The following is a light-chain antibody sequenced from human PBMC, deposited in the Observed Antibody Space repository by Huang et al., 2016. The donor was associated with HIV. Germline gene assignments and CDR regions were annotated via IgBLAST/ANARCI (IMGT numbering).Light chain of an antibody. CDR1: QNVNTY. J-gene: IGKJ5*01. CDR3: QQRFSTTIT. V-gene: IGKV1-39*01. Sequence: DIQMTQSPPSLSASVGDSVTIACRASQNVNTYLNWYQQKPGQAPRLLIFAASRLRSGVPSRFSGSGSDTEFTLTISSLQLEDFATYYCQQRFSTTITFGQGTRLDIK. CDR2: AAS.